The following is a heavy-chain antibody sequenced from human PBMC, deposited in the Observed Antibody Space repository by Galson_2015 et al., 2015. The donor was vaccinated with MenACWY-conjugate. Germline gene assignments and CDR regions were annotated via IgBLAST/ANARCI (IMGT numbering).Heavy chain of an antibody. J-gene: IGHJ4*02. CDR3: ARVGQERTTLFPNCDG. Sequence: SLRLSCAASGFNYNLYSLHWIRQAPGKGLEWVAVISYDGKEKFYGDSVKGRFIILRDNSKNTVYLQMNSLRGEDTAVYFCARVGQERTTLFPNCDGRGRGTRIPVSS. V-gene: IGHV3-30*01. CDR1: GFNYNLYS. D-gene: IGHD1-1*01. CDR2: ISYDGKEK.